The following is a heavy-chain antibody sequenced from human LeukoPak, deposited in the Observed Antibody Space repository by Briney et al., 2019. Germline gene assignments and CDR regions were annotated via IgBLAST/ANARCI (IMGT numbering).Heavy chain of an antibody. Sequence: GGSLKLSCAASGFTFSSYSMNWVRQAPGKGLEWVSSISSSSSYIYYADSVKGRFTISRDNAKDSLYLQMNSLRAEDTAVYYCAREPHYYDSSGPIDYWGQGTLVTVSS. CDR3: AREPHYYDSSGPIDY. D-gene: IGHD3-22*01. J-gene: IGHJ4*02. CDR2: ISSSSSYI. CDR1: GFTFSSYS. V-gene: IGHV3-21*01.